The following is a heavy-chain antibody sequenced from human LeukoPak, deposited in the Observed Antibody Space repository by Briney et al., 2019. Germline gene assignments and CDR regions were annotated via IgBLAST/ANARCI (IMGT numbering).Heavy chain of an antibody. V-gene: IGHV3-23*01. CDR1: GFTFSDYA. Sequence: GGSLRLSCAASGFTFSDYAMSWVRQAPGKGLEWVSGFDGSGDGTYYVDSVKGRFTISRDNSENTVYLQMNSLRAEDTAVYYCAREEITMVRGVPNDAFDIWGQGTMVTVSS. CDR3: AREEITMVRGVPNDAFDI. CDR2: FDGSGDGT. J-gene: IGHJ3*02. D-gene: IGHD3-10*01.